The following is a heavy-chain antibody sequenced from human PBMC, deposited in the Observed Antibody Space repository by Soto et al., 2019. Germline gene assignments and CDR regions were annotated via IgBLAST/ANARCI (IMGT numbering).Heavy chain of an antibody. CDR1: GFTFSSYG. D-gene: IGHD6-13*01. Sequence: QVQLVESGGGVVQPGRSLRLSCAASGFTFSSYGMHWVRQAPGKGLEWVAVISYAGDYQYYADSVKGRFTISRDNSKNTLYLQMNTLRPEDTAVYFCAKSRGGSSWYVGDSWGQGTLVTVSS. V-gene: IGHV3-30*18. CDR2: ISYAGDYQ. J-gene: IGHJ4*02. CDR3: AKSRGGSSWYVGDS.